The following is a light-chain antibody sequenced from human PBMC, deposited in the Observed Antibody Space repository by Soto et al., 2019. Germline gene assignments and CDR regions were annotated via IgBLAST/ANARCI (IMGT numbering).Light chain of an antibody. CDR2: AAS. CDR3: QQSYSTPYT. Sequence: DIQMTQSPSSLSASVGDRVTITCRASQSISSYLNWYQQKPGKAPKLLICAASSLQSGVPSRFSGSGSGTDFTLTISSLQPEDFATYYCQQSYSTPYTFGQGTKLEIK. V-gene: IGKV1-39*01. CDR1: QSISSY. J-gene: IGKJ2*01.